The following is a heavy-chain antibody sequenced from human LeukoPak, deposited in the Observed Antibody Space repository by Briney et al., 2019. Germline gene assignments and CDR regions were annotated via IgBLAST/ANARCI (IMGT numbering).Heavy chain of an antibody. CDR1: GFTVSSNY. V-gene: IGHV3-53*01. CDR3: AKGGVVVAADY. Sequence: GGSLRLSCAVSGFTVSSNYMTWVRQAPGKGLEWVSVIYSGGSIYYADSVKGRFTISRDNSKNTLYLQMNSLRAEDTAVYYCAKGGVVVAADYWGQGTLVTVSS. D-gene: IGHD2-15*01. CDR2: IYSGGSI. J-gene: IGHJ4*02.